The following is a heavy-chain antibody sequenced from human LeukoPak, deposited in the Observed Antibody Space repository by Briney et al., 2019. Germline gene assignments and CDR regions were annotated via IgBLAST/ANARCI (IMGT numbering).Heavy chain of an antibody. CDR3: AKVYNWNDPTDY. CDR1: GFTFSSYA. D-gene: IGHD1-1*01. J-gene: IGHJ4*02. Sequence: GGSLRLSCAASGFTFSSYAMSWVRQAPGKGLEGVSAISDSGGSTYYADSVKGRFTISRDNSKNTLYLQMNSLRAEDTAVYYCAKVYNWNDPTDYWGQGTLVTVSS. V-gene: IGHV3-23*01. CDR2: ISDSGGST.